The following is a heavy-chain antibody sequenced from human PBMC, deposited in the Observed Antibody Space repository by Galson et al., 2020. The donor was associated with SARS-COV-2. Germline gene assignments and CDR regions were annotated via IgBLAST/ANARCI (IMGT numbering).Heavy chain of an antibody. V-gene: IGHV3-74*01. CDR1: GITFSTYW. J-gene: IGHJ4*02. D-gene: IGHD3-10*01. Sequence: GGSLRLSCAASGITFSTYWMHCVLQAPGKGLVWVSRVNCDGTTIDSADSVRGRFTISRDNAKDTLYLQINSLITEDTAVYYCARVLYCGSGSSSFDYWGQGSLVTVSS. CDR3: ARVLYCGSGSSSFDY. CDR2: VNCDGTTI.